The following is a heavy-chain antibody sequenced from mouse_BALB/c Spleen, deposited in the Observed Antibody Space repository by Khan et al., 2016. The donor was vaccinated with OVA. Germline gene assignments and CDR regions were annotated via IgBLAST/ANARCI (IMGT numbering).Heavy chain of an antibody. CDR2: ISSGGNYT. V-gene: IGHV5-6*01. CDR1: GFTFSSYS. CDR3: ASHLTESIAY. D-gene: IGHD4-1*01. Sequence: EVELVESGGDLVKPGGSLKLSCAASGFTFSSYSMSWVRQTPDKRLEWVATISSGGNYTYYPASVKGRFSISRDNAKNTLYLQMSSLKSEDNAMYYCASHLTESIAYWGQGTLVTVSA. J-gene: IGHJ3*01.